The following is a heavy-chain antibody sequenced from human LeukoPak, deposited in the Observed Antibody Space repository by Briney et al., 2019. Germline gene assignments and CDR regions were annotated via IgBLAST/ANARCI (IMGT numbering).Heavy chain of an antibody. J-gene: IGHJ2*01. CDR1: GFTFSSYS. V-gene: IGHV3-48*04. Sequence: PGGSLRLSCAASGFTFSSYSMNWVRQAPGKGLEWISYISSSSSTIYYTDSVKGRFTISRDNAKNSLYLQMNSLRAEDTAVYYCARDPNYYDSSGLYFDLWGRGTLVTVSS. CDR3: ARDPNYYDSSGLYFDL. CDR2: ISSSSSTI. D-gene: IGHD3-22*01.